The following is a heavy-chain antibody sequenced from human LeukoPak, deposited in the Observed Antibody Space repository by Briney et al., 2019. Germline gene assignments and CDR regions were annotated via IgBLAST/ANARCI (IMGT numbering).Heavy chain of an antibody. Sequence: GGSLRLSCAASGFTFSSYAMTWVRRAPGKGLEWVSAISAGGATTYYADSVKGRFTISRDNAKNSLYLQMNSLRDEDTAVYYCARDSSPTYYDFWSGYYTPYYYYGVDVWGQGTTVTVSS. V-gene: IGHV3-23*01. CDR1: GFTFSSYA. CDR2: ISAGGATT. J-gene: IGHJ6*02. CDR3: ARDSSPTYYDFWSGYYTPYYYYGVDV. D-gene: IGHD3-3*01.